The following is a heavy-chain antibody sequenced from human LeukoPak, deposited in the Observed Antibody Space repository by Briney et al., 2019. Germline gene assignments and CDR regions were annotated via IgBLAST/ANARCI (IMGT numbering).Heavy chain of an antibody. CDR2: ISGSGGST. J-gene: IGHJ4*02. V-gene: IGHV3-23*01. CDR3: AKDSSGWYPNYYFDY. Sequence: GGSLRLSCAATGFTFSSYAMSLVRQARGKGLEWVSAISGSGGSTYYADSVKGRFTISRDNSKNTLYLQMNSLRAEDTAVYYCAKDSSGWYPNYYFDYWGQGTLVTVSS. CDR1: GFTFSSYA. D-gene: IGHD6-19*01.